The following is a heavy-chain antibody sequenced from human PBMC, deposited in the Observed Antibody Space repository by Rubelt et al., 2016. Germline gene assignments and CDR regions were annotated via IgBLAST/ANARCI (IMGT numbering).Heavy chain of an antibody. CDR3: AKNLLLGPPAAPLLWYGMDG. CDR2: VHHSGSS. J-gene: IGHJ6*02. CDR1: GDSITSFY. V-gene: IGHV4-59*01. Sequence: QVQLQESGPGLVKPSETLSLTCTVSGDSITSFYWSWIRQPPGKGLEWIGYVHHSGSSNTNPSFRGRVFMSVDTSKNQFYLTLTAVTAGDTALYDCAKNLLLGPPAAPLLWYGMDGWGQGTTVTVSS. D-gene: IGHD1-26*01.